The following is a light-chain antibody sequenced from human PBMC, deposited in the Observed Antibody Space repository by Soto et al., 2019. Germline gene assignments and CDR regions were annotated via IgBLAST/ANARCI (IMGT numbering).Light chain of an antibody. CDR1: QGIGNA. V-gene: IGKV1-17*01. CDR3: LQYSSHSWT. CDR2: GAS. Sequence: IQMTQSPSSLSASVGDRVTISCRASQGIGNALGWYQQKPGKPPKVLIYGASNLKSGVSSRFSGSGSGTEFTLTISRLQPDDVATYYCLQYSSHSWTFGQGTKVDIK. J-gene: IGKJ1*01.